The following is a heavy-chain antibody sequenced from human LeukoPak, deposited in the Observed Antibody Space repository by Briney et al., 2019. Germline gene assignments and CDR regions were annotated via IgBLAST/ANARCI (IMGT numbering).Heavy chain of an antibody. D-gene: IGHD6-19*01. CDR3: ASRYGSGWHDPRTYAFDI. V-gene: IGHV4-31*03. Sequence: PAQTRTSTCTVSGSSISSGGYYWSWIRQHPGKGLEWIGYIDSSGSTYYNPSLKSRVTISVDTSKNQFSLKLSSVTAADTAVYYCASRYGSGWHDPRTYAFDIWGQGTTVTVSS. CDR2: IDSSGST. CDR1: GSSISSGGYY. J-gene: IGHJ3*02.